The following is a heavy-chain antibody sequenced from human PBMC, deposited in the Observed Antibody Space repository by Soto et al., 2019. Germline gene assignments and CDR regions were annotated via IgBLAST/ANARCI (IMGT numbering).Heavy chain of an antibody. Sequence: SETLSLTCTVSGGSISSYYWSWIRQPPGKGLEWIGYIYYSGSTNYNPSLKSRVTISVDTSKDQFSLKLSSVTAADTAVYYCARINWDNTFDYWGQGTLVTVSS. CDR2: IYYSGST. V-gene: IGHV4-59*01. J-gene: IGHJ4*02. CDR1: GGSISSYY. CDR3: ARINWDNTFDY. D-gene: IGHD7-27*01.